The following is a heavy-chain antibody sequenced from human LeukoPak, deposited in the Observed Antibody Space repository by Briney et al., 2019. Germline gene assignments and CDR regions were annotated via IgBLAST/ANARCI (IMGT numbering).Heavy chain of an antibody. CDR3: ARDGDTQGYFDY. CDR2: ISGSGTT. Sequence: SETLSLTCTVSDYSISSGYYWGWIRPSPGKGLEWIGSISGSGTTYYNSSLKSRVTISVDTTKNQFSLKLSPVTAADTAVYYCARDGDTQGYFDYWGQGTLVTVSS. V-gene: IGHV4-38-2*02. J-gene: IGHJ4*02. CDR1: DYSISSGYY.